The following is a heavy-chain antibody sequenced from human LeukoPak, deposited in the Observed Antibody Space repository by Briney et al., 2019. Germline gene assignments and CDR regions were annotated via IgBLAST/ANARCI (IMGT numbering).Heavy chain of an antibody. CDR3: ARDTLPALTY. CDR1: GFTFSSYP. D-gene: IGHD2/OR15-2a*01. V-gene: IGHV3-30*04. Sequence: PGGSLRLSCAASGFTFSSYPMHWVRQAPGKGLEWVAVISFDGRNKYYADSVKGRFTISRDNSKNTLYLQMNGLRADDTAVYYCARDTLPALTYWGHGTLVTVSS. J-gene: IGHJ4*01. CDR2: ISFDGRNK.